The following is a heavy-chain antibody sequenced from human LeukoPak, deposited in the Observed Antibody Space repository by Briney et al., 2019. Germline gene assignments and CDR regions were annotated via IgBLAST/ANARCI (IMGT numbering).Heavy chain of an antibody. Sequence: ASVKVSCKASGYTFTSYGISWVRQAPGQGLEWMGWISAYNGNTNYAQKFQGRVTVTGNTSISTAYMEVSSLRSEDTAVYYCARGRHSSGLKYYSGMDIWGQGTTVTVSS. V-gene: IGHV1-18*01. CDR2: ISAYNGNT. D-gene: IGHD6-19*01. J-gene: IGHJ6*02. CDR1: GYTFTSYG. CDR3: ARGRHSSGLKYYSGMDI.